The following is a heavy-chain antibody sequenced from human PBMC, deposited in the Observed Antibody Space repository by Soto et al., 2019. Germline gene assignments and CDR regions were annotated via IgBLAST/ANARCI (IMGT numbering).Heavy chain of an antibody. J-gene: IGHJ6*02. Sequence: VQLVQSGAEVKKPGSSVKVSCKASGGTFSSYAISWVRQAPGQGLEWMGGIIPIFGTANYAQKFQGRVTITADKSTSTAYMELSSLRSDDTAVYYCAVNIVVVVAATDPLYGMDVWGQGTTVTVSS. CDR1: GGTFSSYA. V-gene: IGHV1-69*06. CDR3: AVNIVVVVAATDPLYGMDV. CDR2: IIPIFGTA. D-gene: IGHD2-15*01.